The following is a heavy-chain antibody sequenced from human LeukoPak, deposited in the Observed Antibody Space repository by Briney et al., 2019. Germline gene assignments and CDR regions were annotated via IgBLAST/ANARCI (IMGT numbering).Heavy chain of an antibody. CDR3: VRLSPYDSSGYYYDY. CDR2: IGTAGDT. Sequence: GGSLRLSCAASGFTFTNYGMHWVRQAIGKGLEWVSDIGTAGDTYYPGSVKGRFTISRENAKNSMYLQMNSLRAGDTAVYYCVRLSPYDSSGYYYDYWGQGTLVTVSS. CDR1: GFTFTNYG. V-gene: IGHV3-13*01. D-gene: IGHD3-22*01. J-gene: IGHJ4*02.